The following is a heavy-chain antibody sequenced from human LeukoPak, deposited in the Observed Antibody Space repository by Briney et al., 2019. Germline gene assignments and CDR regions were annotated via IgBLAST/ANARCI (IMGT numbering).Heavy chain of an antibody. CDR3: ARDIVEGKKWLAHFDY. CDR1: EFTFSNYA. V-gene: IGHV3-30-3*01. D-gene: IGHD6-19*01. CDR2: ISYDGTNK. Sequence: GGSLRLSCAASEFTFSNYAMHWVRQAPGKGLEWVAVISYDGTNKYYGDSVEGRFTISRDNSKNTLYLQMNSLRAEDTAVYYCARDIVEGKKWLAHFDYWGQGTLVTVSS. J-gene: IGHJ4*02.